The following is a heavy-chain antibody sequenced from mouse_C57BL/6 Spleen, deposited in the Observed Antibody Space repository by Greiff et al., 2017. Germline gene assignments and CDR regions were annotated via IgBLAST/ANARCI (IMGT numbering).Heavy chain of an antibody. D-gene: IGHD2-4*01. V-gene: IGHV1-74*01. J-gene: IGHJ2*01. CDR2: IHPSDSDT. CDR3: ATGGDYDPFDY. Sequence: QVQLQQPGAELVKPGASVKVSCKASGYTFTSYWMHWVKQRPGQGLEWIGRIHPSDSDTNYNQKFKGKATLTVDKSSSTAYMQLRSLTSEDSAFYYCATGGDYDPFDYWGQGTTLSVSS. CDR1: GYTFTSYW.